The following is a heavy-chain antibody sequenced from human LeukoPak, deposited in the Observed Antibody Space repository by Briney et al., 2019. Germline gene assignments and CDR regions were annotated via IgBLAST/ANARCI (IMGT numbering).Heavy chain of an antibody. CDR1: GYTFTSYD. Sequence: GASVKVSCKASGYTFTSYDINWVRQATGQGLEWMGWMNPNSGNTGYAQKFQGRVTMTRNTSINTAYMELSSLTSDDTAEYSCARGVGPRDRCWELLSTYYYYYCMDDWLRGTTVTIS. CDR3: ARGVGPRDRCWELLSTYYYYYCMDD. D-gene: IGHD1-26*01. CDR2: MNPNSGNT. V-gene: IGHV1-8*02. J-gene: IGHJ6*03.